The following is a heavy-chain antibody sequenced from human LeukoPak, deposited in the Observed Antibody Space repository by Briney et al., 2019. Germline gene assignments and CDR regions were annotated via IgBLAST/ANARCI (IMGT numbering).Heavy chain of an antibody. Sequence: ASVKVSCKASGYSFTGYGVAWVRQAPGQGLEWMGWIAAYNGLTNYAENLQGRLTLSTDTSTSTAFMELRNLTSDDTAVYYCARDFNFDCSGGSCSLGGYWGQGTLVTVSS. J-gene: IGHJ4*02. V-gene: IGHV1-18*01. D-gene: IGHD2-15*01. CDR1: GYSFTGYG. CDR3: ARDFNFDCSGGSCSLGGY. CDR2: IAAYNGLT.